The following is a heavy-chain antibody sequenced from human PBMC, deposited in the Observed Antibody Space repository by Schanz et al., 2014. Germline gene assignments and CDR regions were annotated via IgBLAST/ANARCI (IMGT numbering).Heavy chain of an antibody. CDR3: ASSGAGYSSSWDFDY. CDR1: GGTFSSYT. Sequence: QVQLVQSEAEVKKPGSSVKVSCKASGGTFSSYTISWVRQAPGQGLEWMGRIIPITGITNYAQKFQGRVTITADKSTFTAYMDVSSLRSEDTAVYYCASSGAGYSSSWDFDYWGQGTLVTVSS. V-gene: IGHV1-69*02. J-gene: IGHJ4*02. D-gene: IGHD6-13*01. CDR2: IIPITGIT.